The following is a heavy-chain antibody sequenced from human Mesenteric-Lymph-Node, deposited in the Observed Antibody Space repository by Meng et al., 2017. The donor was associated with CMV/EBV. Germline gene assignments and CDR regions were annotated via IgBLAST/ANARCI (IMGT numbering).Heavy chain of an antibody. CDR1: GFTFTDYY. Sequence: LSLTCAASGFTFTDYYMSWIRQAPGKGLEWISYISTSGRTIYYADSVKGRFTISRDNAKKSLYLQMNSLRVDDTAMYYCARDSSSSTNYYDPWGQGTLVTVSS. V-gene: IGHV3-11*01. D-gene: IGHD6-6*01. CDR2: ISTSGRTI. CDR3: ARDSSSSTNYYDP. J-gene: IGHJ5*02.